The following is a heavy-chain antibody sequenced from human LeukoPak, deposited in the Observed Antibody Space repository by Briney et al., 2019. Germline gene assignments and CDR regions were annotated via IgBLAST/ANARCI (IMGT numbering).Heavy chain of an antibody. CDR3: ARGYSRAAFDI. Sequence: GGSLRLSCVGSGFTFSNYLMNWVRQAPGKGLEWVSFISSTGGTIYYADAVKGRFTVSRDNAKNSLLLQMNSLRAEDTALYSCARGYSRAAFDIWGQGTMVTVSS. CDR1: GFTFSNYL. CDR2: ISSTGGTI. V-gene: IGHV3-48*01. J-gene: IGHJ3*02. D-gene: IGHD2-15*01.